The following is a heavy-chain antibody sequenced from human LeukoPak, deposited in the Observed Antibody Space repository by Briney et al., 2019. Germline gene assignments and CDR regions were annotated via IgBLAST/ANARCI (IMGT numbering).Heavy chain of an antibody. CDR1: GFTFSSYA. Sequence: PGGSLRLSCAASGFTFSSYAMSWVRQAPGKGLEWVSAISGSGGGTYYADSVKGRFTISRDNSKNTLYLQMNSLRAEDTAVYYCAKALSITHIAPHDRWGQGTLVTVSS. D-gene: IGHD2-21*01. CDR2: ISGSGGGT. CDR3: AKALSITHIAPHDR. V-gene: IGHV3-23*01. J-gene: IGHJ5*02.